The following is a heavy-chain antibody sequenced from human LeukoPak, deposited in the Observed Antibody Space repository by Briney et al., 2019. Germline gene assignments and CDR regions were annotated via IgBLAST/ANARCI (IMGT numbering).Heavy chain of an antibody. CDR3: AREPYYCDSSGYSGHYFDY. J-gene: IGHJ4*02. Sequence: PGGSLRLSCAASGFTFSSYSMNWVRQAPGKGLEWVSSISSSSSYIYYADSVKGRFTISRDNAKNSLYLQMNSLRAEDTAVYYCAREPYYCDSSGYSGHYFDYWGQGTLVTVSS. CDR2: ISSSSSYI. D-gene: IGHD3-22*01. CDR1: GFTFSSYS. V-gene: IGHV3-21*01.